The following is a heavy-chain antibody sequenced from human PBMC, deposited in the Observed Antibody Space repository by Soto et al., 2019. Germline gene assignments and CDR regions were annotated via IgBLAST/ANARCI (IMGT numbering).Heavy chain of an antibody. Sequence: SETLSLTCAVSGDSISSGVWWTWVRQPPGKGLEWIGEVFHTGNTYYNPSLKSRLTMSVDKSRNEFSLKLTSVTAADTAIYYCARKAWVRFDYWGQGALVTVSS. V-gene: IGHV4-4*02. CDR2: VFHTGNT. D-gene: IGHD7-27*01. J-gene: IGHJ4*02. CDR1: GDSISSGVW. CDR3: ARKAWVRFDY.